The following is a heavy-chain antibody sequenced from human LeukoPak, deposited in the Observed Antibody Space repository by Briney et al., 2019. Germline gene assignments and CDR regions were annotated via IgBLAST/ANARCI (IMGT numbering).Heavy chain of an antibody. J-gene: IGHJ6*03. V-gene: IGHV1-18*04. CDR1: GYTFTSYY. Sequence: ASVKVSCKASGYTFTSYYMHWVRQAPGQGLEWMGWISAYNGNTNYAQKLQGRVTMTTDTSTSTAYMELRSLRSDDTAVYYCARVESSGWYGYYYYMDVWGKGTTVTVSS. CDR2: ISAYNGNT. CDR3: ARVESSGWYGYYYYMDV. D-gene: IGHD6-19*01.